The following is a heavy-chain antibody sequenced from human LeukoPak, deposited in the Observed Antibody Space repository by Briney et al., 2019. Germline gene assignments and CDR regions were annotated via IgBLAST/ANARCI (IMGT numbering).Heavy chain of an antibody. V-gene: IGHV4-59*01. J-gene: IGHJ4*02. CDR3: ARERDGGNGLDY. CDR2: IYYSGST. CDR1: GFTFSSYA. D-gene: IGHD4-23*01. Sequence: GSLRLSCAASGFTFSSYAMSWIRQPPGKGLEWIGYIYYSGSTNYNPSLKSRVTISVDTSKNQFSLKLSSVTAADTAVYYCARERDGGNGLDYWGQGTLVTVSS.